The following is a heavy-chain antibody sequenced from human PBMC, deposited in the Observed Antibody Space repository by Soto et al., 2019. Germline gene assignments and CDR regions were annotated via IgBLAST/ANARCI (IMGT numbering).Heavy chain of an antibody. Sequence: QVQLVQSGAEVKKPGSSVKVSCKASGGTFSSYGISWVRQAPGQGLEWMGGSIPIFGTAKYAQKFQRRVTNTAGESTSTASMELSSLRSEDTAVYYCARGRFEYSRSSSSENFQHWGQGPLVTVSS. CDR2: SIPIFGTA. J-gene: IGHJ1*01. CDR3: ARGRFEYSRSSSSENFQH. V-gene: IGHV1-69*01. D-gene: IGHD6-6*01. CDR1: GGTFSSYG.